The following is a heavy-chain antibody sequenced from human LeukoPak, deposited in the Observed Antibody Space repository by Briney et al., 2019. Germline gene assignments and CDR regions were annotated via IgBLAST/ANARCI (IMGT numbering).Heavy chain of an antibody. D-gene: IGHD2-2*01. CDR3: ARDRRYCSSTSCYDYFDY. Sequence: SETLSLTCTVSGGSISSGGYYWSWIRQPPGKGLEWIGYIYHSGSTYYNPSLKSRVTISVDRSKNQFSLKLSSVTAADTAVYYCARDRRYCSSTSCYDYFDYWGQGTLVTVSS. CDR2: IYHSGST. V-gene: IGHV4-30-2*01. CDR1: GGSISSGGYY. J-gene: IGHJ4*02.